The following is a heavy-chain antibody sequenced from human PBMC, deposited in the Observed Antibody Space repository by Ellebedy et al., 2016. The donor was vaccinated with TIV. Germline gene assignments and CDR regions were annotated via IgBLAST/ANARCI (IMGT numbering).Heavy chain of an antibody. CDR1: GYSFASYG. V-gene: IGHV1-69*04. CDR3: ARVNQWQGFDP. J-gene: IGHJ5*02. CDR2: IIPILGIP. D-gene: IGHD6-19*01. Sequence: SVKVSXXASGYSFASYGINWVRQAPGQGLEWMGRIIPILGIPNYAQKFQGRVTITADKSTSTAYMELSSLRSEDTAVYYCARVNQWQGFDPWGQGTLVTVSS.